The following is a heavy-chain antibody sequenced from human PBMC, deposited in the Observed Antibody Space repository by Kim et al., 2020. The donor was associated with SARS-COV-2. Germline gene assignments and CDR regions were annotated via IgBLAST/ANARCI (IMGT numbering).Heavy chain of an antibody. CDR2: INHSGST. CDR1: GGSFSGYY. J-gene: IGHJ4*02. V-gene: IGHV4-34*01. Sequence: SETLSLTCAVYGGSFSGYYWSWIRQPPGKGLEWIGEINHSGSTNYNPSLKSRVTISVDTSKNQFSLKLSSVTAADTAVYYCARRVSPGFSVSCGVDYWGQGTLVTVSS. D-gene: IGHD2-2*01. CDR3: ARRVSPGFSVSCGVDY.